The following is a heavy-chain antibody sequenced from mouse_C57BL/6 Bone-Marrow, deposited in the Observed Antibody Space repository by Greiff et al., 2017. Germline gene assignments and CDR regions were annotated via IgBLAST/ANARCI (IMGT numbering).Heavy chain of an antibody. CDR2: ILPGSGST. CDR3: ARSITTVVKFDY. V-gene: IGHV1-9*01. CDR1: GYTFTGYW. Sequence: VQLQQSGAELMKPGASVKLSCKATGYTFTGYWIEWVKQRPGHGLEWIGEILPGSGSTNYNEKFKGKATLTADKSSSTAYMQLSSLTSEDSAVYFCARSITTVVKFDYWGQGTTLTVSS. J-gene: IGHJ2*01. D-gene: IGHD1-1*01.